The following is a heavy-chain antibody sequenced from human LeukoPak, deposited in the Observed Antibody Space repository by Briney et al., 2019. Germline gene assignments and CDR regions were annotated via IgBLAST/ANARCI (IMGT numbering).Heavy chain of an antibody. CDR1: GYTFTGYY. V-gene: IGHV1-2*06. D-gene: IGHD4-17*01. J-gene: IGHJ6*03. CDR2: INPNSGGT. Sequence: ASVKVSCKASGYTFTGYYMHWVRQAPGQGLEWMGRINPNSGGTNYAQKFQGRVTMTRDTSISTAYMELSRLRSDDTAVYYCARARRLSVTTEYYYYYMDVWGKGTTVTVSS. CDR3: ARARRLSVTTEYYYYYMDV.